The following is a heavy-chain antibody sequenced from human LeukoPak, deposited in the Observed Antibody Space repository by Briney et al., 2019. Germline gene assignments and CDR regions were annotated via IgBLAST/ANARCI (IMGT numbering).Heavy chain of an antibody. CDR1: GGSISSGGYY. J-gene: IGHJ4*02. V-gene: IGHV4-31*03. CDR3: ARVNYGSATKEDY. D-gene: IGHD3-10*01. Sequence: PSETLSLTCTVSGGSISSGGYYWSWIRQHPGKGLEWIGYIYYSGSAYYNPSLKSRVTISVDASENQFSLKLSSVTAADTAVYYCARVNYGSATKEDYWGQGTLVTVSS. CDR2: IYYSGSA.